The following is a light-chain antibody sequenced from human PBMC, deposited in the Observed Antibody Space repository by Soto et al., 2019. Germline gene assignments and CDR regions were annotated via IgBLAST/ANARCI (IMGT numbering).Light chain of an antibody. CDR3: ETWDSNYSV. V-gene: IGLV4-60*03. Sequence: QPVLTQSSSASASLGSSVKLTCTLSSGHSSYIIAWHQQQPGKAPRYLMKLEGSGSYNKGSGVPDRFSGSSSGADRYLTISNVQSEDEADYYCETWDSNYSVFGGGTKVTVL. CDR1: SGHSSYI. J-gene: IGLJ2*01. CDR2: LEGSGSY.